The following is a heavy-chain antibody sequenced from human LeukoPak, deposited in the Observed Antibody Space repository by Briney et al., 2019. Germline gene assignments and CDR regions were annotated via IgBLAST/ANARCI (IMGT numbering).Heavy chain of an antibody. CDR1: GGSISSYH. Sequence: SETLSLTCTVSGGSISSYHWSWIRQPPGKGLEWIGFIYSGSANYNPSLKSRVTISVDTSKNQFSLKLNSVTAADTAVYYCAKGAGPPWFDPWGQGTLVTVSS. CDR3: AKGAGPPWFDP. D-gene: IGHD6-19*01. V-gene: IGHV4-59*01. J-gene: IGHJ5*02. CDR2: IYSGSA.